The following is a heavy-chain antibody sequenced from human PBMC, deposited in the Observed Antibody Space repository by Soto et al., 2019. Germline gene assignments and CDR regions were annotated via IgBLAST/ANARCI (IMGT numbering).Heavy chain of an antibody. D-gene: IGHD6-25*01. CDR3: AKEVLIAAAGLPFDY. Sequence: GGSLRLSCAASGFTFSSYAMSWVRQAPGEGLEWVSVISGSGGTTYYADSVKGRFTISRDNSKNTLYLQMNSLRVGDTALYYCAKEVLIAAAGLPFDYWGQGTLVTVSS. CDR2: ISGSGGTT. CDR1: GFTFSSYA. V-gene: IGHV3-23*01. J-gene: IGHJ4*02.